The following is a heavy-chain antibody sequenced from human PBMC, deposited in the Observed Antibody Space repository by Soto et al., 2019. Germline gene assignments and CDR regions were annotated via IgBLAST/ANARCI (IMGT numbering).Heavy chain of an antibody. Sequence: SETLSLTCAVPGGSISSSNWWSWVRQPPGKGLEWIGEIYHSGSTNYNPSLKSRVTISVDKSKNQFSLKLSSVTAADTAVYYCARAGFGVVTPFDYWGQGTLVTVSS. CDR3: ARAGFGVVTPFDY. CDR2: IYHSGST. D-gene: IGHD3-3*01. V-gene: IGHV4-4*02. J-gene: IGHJ4*02. CDR1: GGSISSSNW.